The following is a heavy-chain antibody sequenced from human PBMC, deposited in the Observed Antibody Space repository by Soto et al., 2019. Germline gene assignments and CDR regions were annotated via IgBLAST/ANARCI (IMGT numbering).Heavy chain of an antibody. CDR3: AKGDWKYILVFDH. V-gene: IGHV3-53*01. J-gene: IGHJ4*02. CDR1: GFTVSSNY. Sequence: GGSLRLSCAASGFTVSSNYMSWLRQAPGKGLEWVSVTYTGGSTDYADSVKGRFTISRDNSKNTLYLQMNSLRAEDTAVYYCAKGDWKYILVFDHWGQGTQVTVSS. D-gene: IGHD1-7*01. CDR2: TYTGGST.